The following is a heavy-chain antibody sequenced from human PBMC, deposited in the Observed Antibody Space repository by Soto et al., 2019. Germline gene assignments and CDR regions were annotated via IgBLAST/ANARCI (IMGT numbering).Heavy chain of an antibody. CDR2: IRSKIKNLET. Sequence: GGSLRLSCAASGFTFSDSTMHWVRQTSGRGLEWLGHIRSKIKNLETVYDASVKGKFTISRDDSKKTTNLQMNRLKTEDTAVYYCTRLITPLDYWGRGTLVTVSS. V-gene: IGHV3-73*01. D-gene: IGHD3-16*01. CDR1: GFTFSDST. CDR3: TRLITPLDY. J-gene: IGHJ4*02.